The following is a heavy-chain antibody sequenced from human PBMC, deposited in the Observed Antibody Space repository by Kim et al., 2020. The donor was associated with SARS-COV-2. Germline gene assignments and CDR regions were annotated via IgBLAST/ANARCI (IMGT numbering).Heavy chain of an antibody. V-gene: IGHV4-28*01. CDR3: ALYYYGSGYFDP. D-gene: IGHD3-10*01. CDR1: GYSISSSNW. CDR2: IYYSGST. J-gene: IGHJ5*02. Sequence: SETLSLTCAVSGYSISSSNWWGWIRQPPGKGLEWIGYIYYSGSTYYNPSLKSRVTMSVDTSKNQFSLKLSSVTAVDTAVYYCALYYYGSGYFDPWGQGTLVTVSS.